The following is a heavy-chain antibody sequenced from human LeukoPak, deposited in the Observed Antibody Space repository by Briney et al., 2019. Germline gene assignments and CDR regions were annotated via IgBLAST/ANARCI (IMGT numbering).Heavy chain of an antibody. V-gene: IGHV3-53*01. J-gene: IGHJ4*02. CDR3: SARDCSTTGCNGGLFDY. CDR2: LYTGGST. Sequence: GGSLRLSCAASGLSVSSKYMNWVRQAPGKGLEWVSLLYTGGSTYYADSVKGRFTISRDSSKNTVYLQMNSLRAEDTAVYYCSARDCSTTGCNGGLFDYWGQGTLVTVSS. D-gene: IGHD2/OR15-2a*01. CDR1: GLSVSSKY.